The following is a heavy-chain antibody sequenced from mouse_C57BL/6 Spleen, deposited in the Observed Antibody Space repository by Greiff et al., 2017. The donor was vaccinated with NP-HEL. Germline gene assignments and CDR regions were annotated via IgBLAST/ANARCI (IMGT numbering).Heavy chain of an antibody. CDR3: ARGNSYWYFDV. J-gene: IGHJ1*03. D-gene: IGHD5-2*01. V-gene: IGHV1-26*01. Sequence: EVQLQQSGPELVKPGASVKISCKASGYTFTDYYMNWVKQSHGKSLEWIGDINPNNGGTSYNQKFKGKATLTVDKSSSTAYMELRSLTSEDSAVYYSARGNSYWYFDVWGTGTTVTVSS. CDR1: GYTFTDYY. CDR2: INPNNGGT.